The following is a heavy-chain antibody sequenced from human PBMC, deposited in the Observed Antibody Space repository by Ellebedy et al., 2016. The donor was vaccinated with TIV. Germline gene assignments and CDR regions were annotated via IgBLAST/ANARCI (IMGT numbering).Heavy chain of an antibody. CDR3: ARDLGQWLVRYCFDY. CDR2: INPNSGST. D-gene: IGHD6-19*01. Sequence: ASVKVSCKASGYTFSSHYIHWVRQAPGQGLEWMGWINPNSGSTNFAQNFQGRVTVTSGTSISTASMELSRLTSDDTAVYFCARDLGQWLVRYCFDYWGQGTLVTVSS. V-gene: IGHV1-2*02. CDR1: GYTFSSHY. J-gene: IGHJ4*02.